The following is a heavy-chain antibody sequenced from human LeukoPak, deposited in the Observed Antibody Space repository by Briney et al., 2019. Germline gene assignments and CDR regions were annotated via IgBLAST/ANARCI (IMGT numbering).Heavy chain of an antibody. V-gene: IGHV3-48*03. Sequence: GGSLRLSCAGSGFTFSSYQMHWVRQDPGKGLEWVSYISSGASTIDYADSVKGRFTIYRDNAKNSLFLQMNSLRAEDTAVYYCARRGYTSTYSYYYAMDVWGQGTTVSVSS. CDR1: GFTFSSYQ. CDR2: ISSGASTI. D-gene: IGHD2-2*02. J-gene: IGHJ6*02. CDR3: ARRGYTSTYSYYYAMDV.